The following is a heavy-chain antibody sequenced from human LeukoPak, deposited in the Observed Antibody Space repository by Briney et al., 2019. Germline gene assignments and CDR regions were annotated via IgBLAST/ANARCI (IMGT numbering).Heavy chain of an antibody. D-gene: IGHD3-10*01. J-gene: IGHJ4*02. Sequence: ISGSGGTTSYADSVKGRLTISRDDSKNTLYLQMNSLRAEDTAVYYCAKSKDLVLPPRALDYWGQGTLVTVSS. CDR2: ISGSGGTT. V-gene: IGHV3-23*01. CDR3: AKSKDLVLPPRALDY.